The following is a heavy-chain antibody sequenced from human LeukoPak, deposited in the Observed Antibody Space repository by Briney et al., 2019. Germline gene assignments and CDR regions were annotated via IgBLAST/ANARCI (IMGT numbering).Heavy chain of an antibody. CDR3: ARVSVLWFGKSTGHYYGMDV. V-gene: IGHV1-2*02. J-gene: IGHJ6*02. CDR2: INPNSGGT. Sequence: GASVKVSCKASGYTFTGYYMHWVRQAPGQGLEWMGWINPNSGGTNYAQKFQGRVTMTRDTSISTAYMELSRLRSDDTAVYYCARVSVLWFGKSTGHYYGMDVWGQGTTVTVSS. D-gene: IGHD3-10*01. CDR1: GYTFTGYY.